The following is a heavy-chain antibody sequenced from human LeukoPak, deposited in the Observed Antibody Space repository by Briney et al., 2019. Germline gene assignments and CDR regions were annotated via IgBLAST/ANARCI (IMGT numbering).Heavy chain of an antibody. CDR2: INPSGGST. CDR1: GYTFTRYY. Sequence: ASVKVSCKASGYTFTRYYMHWVRQAPGQGLEWMGIINPSGGSTTYAQKFQGRVTMTRDMSTSTVYMELSSLRSEDTAVYYCARDLNWNNEIYYYYYMDVWGKGTTVTVSS. V-gene: IGHV1-46*01. CDR3: ARDLNWNNEIYYYYYMDV. J-gene: IGHJ6*03. D-gene: IGHD1/OR15-1a*01.